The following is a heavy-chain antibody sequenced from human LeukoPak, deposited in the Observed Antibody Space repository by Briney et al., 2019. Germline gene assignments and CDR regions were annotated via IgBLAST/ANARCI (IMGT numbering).Heavy chain of an antibody. Sequence: SQTLSLTCTVSGDSISSGSYYWSWIRQPAGKGLEWIGRIYTSGSTNYNPSLKSRVTISVDTSKNQFSLKLSSVTAADTAVYYCARDQMLVIAAANFFDYYYMDVWGKGTTVTVSS. D-gene: IGHD6-13*01. CDR3: ARDQMLVIAAANFFDYYYMDV. J-gene: IGHJ6*03. CDR2: IYTSGST. CDR1: GDSISSGSYY. V-gene: IGHV4-61*02.